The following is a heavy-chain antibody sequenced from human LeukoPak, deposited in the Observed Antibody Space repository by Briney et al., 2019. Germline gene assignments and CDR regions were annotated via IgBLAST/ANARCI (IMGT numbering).Heavy chain of an antibody. CDR3: ARETEGYSSSPHFDY. J-gene: IGHJ4*02. CDR1: GGTFSSYA. D-gene: IGHD6-6*01. V-gene: IGHV1-69*13. CDR2: IIPIFGTA. Sequence: SVKVSCKAPGGTFSSYAISWVRQAPGQGLEWMGGIIPIFGTANYAQKFQGRVTITADESTSTAYMELSSLRSEDTAVYYCARETEGYSSSPHFDYWGQGTLVTVSS.